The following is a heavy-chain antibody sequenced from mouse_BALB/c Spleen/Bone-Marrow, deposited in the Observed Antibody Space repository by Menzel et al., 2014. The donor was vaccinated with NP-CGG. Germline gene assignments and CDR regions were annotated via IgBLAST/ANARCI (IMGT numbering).Heavy chain of an antibody. D-gene: IGHD4-1*01. CDR2: IIPTSDYT. V-gene: IGHV1-4*01. CDR1: GYTFTSYT. Sequence: QVPLMYSGAALARPGASVKMSCAASGYTFTSYTMQWIRQRPGQGLAWIGYIIPTSDYTNYNQKSKDKATLTADKSSSTAYMQRSSLTSEDVAVYYCAREARTGAGVADGGQGSLVNGAA. J-gene: IGHJ3*01. CDR3: AREARTGAGVAD.